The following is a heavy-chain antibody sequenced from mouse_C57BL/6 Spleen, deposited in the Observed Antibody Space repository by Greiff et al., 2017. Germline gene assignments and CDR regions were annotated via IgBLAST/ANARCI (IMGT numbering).Heavy chain of an antibody. Sequence: QVQLQQSGAELVRPGSSVKLSCKASGYTFTSYWMHWVKQRPIQGLEWIGNIDPSDSETHYNQKFKDKATLTGDKSSSTAYMQHSSLTSEDSAVYYCARSTDNPYAMDYWGQGTSVTVSS. CDR1: GYTFTSYW. CDR2: IDPSDSET. V-gene: IGHV1-52*01. D-gene: IGHD1-1*01. CDR3: ARSTDNPYAMDY. J-gene: IGHJ4*01.